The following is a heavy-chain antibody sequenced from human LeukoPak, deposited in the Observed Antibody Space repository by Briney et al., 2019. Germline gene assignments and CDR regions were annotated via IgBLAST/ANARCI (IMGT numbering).Heavy chain of an antibody. CDR2: IYSGGST. CDR1: GFTVSSKY. V-gene: IGHV3-53*01. J-gene: IGHJ4*02. D-gene: IGHD3-22*01. CDR3: ARDLADYDSSGRRGLFYFDY. Sequence: GGSPRLSCAASGFTVSSKYMNWARQAPGKGLEWGSVIYSGGSTYYADSVKGRFTISRDNAKNSLYLQMNSLRAEDTALYYCARDLADYDSSGRRGLFYFDYWGQGTLVTVSS.